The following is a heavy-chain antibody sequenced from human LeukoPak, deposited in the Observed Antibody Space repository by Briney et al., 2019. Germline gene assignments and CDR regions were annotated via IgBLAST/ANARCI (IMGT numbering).Heavy chain of an antibody. V-gene: IGHV1-69*13. J-gene: IGHJ6*02. CDR1: GGTFSSYA. CDR3: ARDRRDCSSTSCFSMFYGMDV. Sequence: SVKVSCKASGGTFSSYAISWVRQAPGQGLEWMGGIIPIFGTANYAQKFQGRVTITADESTSTAYMELGSLRSEDTAVYYCARDRRDCSSTSCFSMFYGMDVWGQGTSVTVSS. CDR2: IIPIFGTA. D-gene: IGHD2-2*01.